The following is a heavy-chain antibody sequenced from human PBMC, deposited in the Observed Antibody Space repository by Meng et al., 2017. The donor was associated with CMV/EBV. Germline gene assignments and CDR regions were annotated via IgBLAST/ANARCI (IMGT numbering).Heavy chain of an antibody. CDR1: GYTFTSYD. D-gene: IGHD2-2*01. CDR3: ARGHIVPAAHFDY. J-gene: IGHJ4*02. Sequence: ASAKVSCKASGYTFTSYDINWVRHATGQGLEWMGWMNPNSGNTGYAQKFQGRVTMTRNTSISTAYMELSSLRSEDTAVYYWARGHIVPAAHFDYWGQGTLVTVSS. V-gene: IGHV1-8*01. CDR2: MNPNSGNT.